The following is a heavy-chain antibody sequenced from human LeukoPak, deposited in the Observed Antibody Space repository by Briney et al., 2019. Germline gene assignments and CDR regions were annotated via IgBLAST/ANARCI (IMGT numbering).Heavy chain of an antibody. Sequence: SETLSLTCAVYGGSFSGYYWSWIRQPPGKGLEWIEESGQSGGANYNPSLRNRVIISVEASSNQISLKMTSVTAADTAVYYCARGRGHSYGLWGQGKLVIISS. CDR2: SGQSGGA. CDR3: ARGRGHSYGL. J-gene: IGHJ4*02. D-gene: IGHD5-18*01. CDR1: GGSFSGYY. V-gene: IGHV4-34*01.